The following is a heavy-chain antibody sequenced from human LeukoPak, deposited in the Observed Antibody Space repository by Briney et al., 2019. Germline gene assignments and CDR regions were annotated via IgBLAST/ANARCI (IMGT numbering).Heavy chain of an antibody. D-gene: IGHD3/OR15-3a*01. CDR3: ARERGLDYYYGMDV. CDR2: INTNTGNP. CDR1: GYTFTSYA. Sequence: ASVKVSCKASGYTFTSYAMNWVRQAPGQGLEWMGWINTNTGNPTYAQGSTGRFVFSLDTSVSTAYLQISSLKAEDTAVYYCARERGLDYYYGMDVWGQGTTVTVSS. J-gene: IGHJ6*02. V-gene: IGHV7-4-1*02.